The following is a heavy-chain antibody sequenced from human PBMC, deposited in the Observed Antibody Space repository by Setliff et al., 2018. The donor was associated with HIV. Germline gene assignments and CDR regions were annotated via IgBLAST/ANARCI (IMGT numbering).Heavy chain of an antibody. CDR3: ARRAGPGGMDV. CDR1: GYSFTSFW. J-gene: IGHJ6*02. Sequence: GESLKISCKGSGYSFTSFWIGWVRQMPGKGLEWMGIIYPSDSDTRYSPSFQGQVTISADKSINTAYLQWCSLKASDTAIYYCARRAGPGGMDVWGQGTTVTVS. V-gene: IGHV5-51*01. CDR2: IYPSDSDT.